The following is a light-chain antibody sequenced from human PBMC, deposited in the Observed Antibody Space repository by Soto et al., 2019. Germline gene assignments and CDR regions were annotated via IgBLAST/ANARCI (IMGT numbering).Light chain of an antibody. V-gene: IGKV3-11*01. J-gene: IGKJ5*01. CDR1: QNLHSF. Sequence: EVVWTQSPGTLSLSPGERVTLSCRASQNLHSFLNWYQQRPGQAPRPLIYDGSKRAAGVTDRISGDGSGTDYTLTISSLEPEDFAVYYCQQRTRWPMTFGQGTRLEIK. CDR2: DGS. CDR3: QQRTRWPMT.